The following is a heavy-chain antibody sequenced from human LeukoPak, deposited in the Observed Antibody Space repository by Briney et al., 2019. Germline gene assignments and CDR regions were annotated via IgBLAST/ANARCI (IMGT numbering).Heavy chain of an antibody. CDR1: GFTFSSYS. CDR2: ISSSSSYI. Sequence: GGSLRLSCAASGFTFSSYSMNWVRQAPGKGLEWVSSISSSSSYIYYADSVKGRFTISRDNAKNSLYLRMNSLRVEDTAVYYCARDPAKFWSGHDYWGQGTLVTVSS. D-gene: IGHD3-3*01. CDR3: ARDPAKFWSGHDY. V-gene: IGHV3-21*01. J-gene: IGHJ4*02.